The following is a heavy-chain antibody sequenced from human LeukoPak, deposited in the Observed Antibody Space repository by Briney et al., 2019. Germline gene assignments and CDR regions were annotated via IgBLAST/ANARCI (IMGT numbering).Heavy chain of an antibody. Sequence: TGGSLRLSCAASGFPFSSYIMNWVRQAPGKGLEWVSYISSGGSTIYYADSVKGRFTISRDNAKNSLYLLMNSLRDDDTAVYYCARIRLWNGSYGEDYWGQGTLVTVSS. CDR2: ISSGGSTI. D-gene: IGHD3-3*01. J-gene: IGHJ4*02. V-gene: IGHV3-48*03. CDR3: ARIRLWNGSYGEDY. CDR1: GFPFSSYI.